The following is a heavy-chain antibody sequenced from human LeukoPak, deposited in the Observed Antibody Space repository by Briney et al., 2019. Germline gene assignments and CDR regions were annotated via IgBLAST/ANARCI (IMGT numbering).Heavy chain of an antibody. Sequence: PGGSLRLSCAASGLTVGSNYMTWVRQAPGKGLEWVSVIYSGGSTYYADSVKGRFTISRDNSKNTLYLQMNSLRAEDTAVYYCARLAAAHLFDYWGQGTLVPVSS. CDR3: ARLAAAHLFDY. D-gene: IGHD6-13*01. CDR1: GLTVGSNY. J-gene: IGHJ4*02. CDR2: IYSGGST. V-gene: IGHV3-66*04.